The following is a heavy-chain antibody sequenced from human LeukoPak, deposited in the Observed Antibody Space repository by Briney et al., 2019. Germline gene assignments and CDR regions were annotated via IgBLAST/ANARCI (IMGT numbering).Heavy chain of an antibody. V-gene: IGHV2-70*11. J-gene: IGHJ4*02. CDR3: ARHYYGSGSFDY. D-gene: IGHD3-10*01. Sequence: SGPTLVNPTPTLTLTCTFSGFSLSTSGMCVTWIRQPPGKALEWLARIDWDDDKYYSTSLKTRLTISKDTSKTQVVLTMTNMDPVDTATYFCARHYYGSGSFDYWGQGTLVTVSS. CDR1: GFSLSTSGMC. CDR2: IDWDDDK.